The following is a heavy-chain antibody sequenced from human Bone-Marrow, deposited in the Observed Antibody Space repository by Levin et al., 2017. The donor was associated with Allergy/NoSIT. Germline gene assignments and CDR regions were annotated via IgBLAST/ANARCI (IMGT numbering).Heavy chain of an antibody. CDR2: ITHSGGTV. J-gene: IGHJ4*02. V-gene: IGHV3-11*01. Sequence: GGSLRLSCAASGFTFNDYYMSWFRRAPGKGLEWLSYITHSGGTVYYADSVKGRFTISRDNTKNSLYLHMNSLTAEDTAVYYCARGSDSTGFYYFDYWGQGTLVTVSS. CDR1: GFTFNDYY. D-gene: IGHD6-13*01. CDR3: ARGSDSTGFYYFDY.